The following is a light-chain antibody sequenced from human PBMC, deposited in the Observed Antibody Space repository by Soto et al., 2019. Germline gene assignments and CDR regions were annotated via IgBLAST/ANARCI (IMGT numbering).Light chain of an antibody. Sequence: DIQMTQSPSTLSASVGDRVTITCRASQRISSWLAWYQQKPGKAPKLLIYEASILQSGAPSRFSGSGSGTEFTLTISNLQPDDFATYYCQHFLSYPLTFGGGTKVDI. CDR1: QRISSW. V-gene: IGKV1-5*03. J-gene: IGKJ4*01. CDR3: QHFLSYPLT. CDR2: EAS.